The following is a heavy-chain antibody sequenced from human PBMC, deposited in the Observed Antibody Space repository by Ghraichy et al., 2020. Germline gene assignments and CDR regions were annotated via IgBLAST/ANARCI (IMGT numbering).Heavy chain of an antibody. V-gene: IGHV3-23*01. J-gene: IGHJ4*02. D-gene: IGHD5-12*01. CDR2: MSGSGDST. CDR1: GFSFGTYA. Sequence: GGSLRLSCVASGFSFGTYAMSWVRQAPGKGLEWVSAMSGSGDSTFYADSVKGRFTISRDNTKNTLYLQMNSLRAEDTAVYYCAKHRYSAHSGYDSDYWGQGTLVTVSS. CDR3: AKHRYSAHSGYDSDY.